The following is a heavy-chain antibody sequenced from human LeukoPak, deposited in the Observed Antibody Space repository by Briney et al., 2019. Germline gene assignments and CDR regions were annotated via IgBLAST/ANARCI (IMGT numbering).Heavy chain of an antibody. J-gene: IGHJ2*01. CDR1: GFTFSSYS. V-gene: IGHV3-21*01. Sequence: GGSLRLSCAASGFTFSSYSMNWVRQAPGKGLEWVSSISSSSSYIYYADSVKGRFTISRDNAKNSLYLQMNSLRAEDTAVYYCARDVVVTAMPWYFDLWGRGTLVTVSS. CDR2: ISSSSSYI. D-gene: IGHD2-21*02. CDR3: ARDVVVTAMPWYFDL.